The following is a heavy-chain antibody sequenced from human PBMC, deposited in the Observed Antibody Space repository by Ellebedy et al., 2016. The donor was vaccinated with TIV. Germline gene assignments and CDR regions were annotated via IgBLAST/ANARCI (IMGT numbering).Heavy chain of an antibody. CDR3: ERGGGYNWNDAYHFDY. CDR2: INSTGGYA. V-gene: IGHV1-46*01. J-gene: IGHJ4*02. Sequence: AASVKDSCKSSGYTFTSYYMYWVRQPPPKGLVGMGTINSTGGYATYAQKPQGRFTILRGTSTSTVHMELNNLRCEDTAVYYCERGGGYNWNDAYHFDYWGQGTLVAVSS. CDR1: GYTFTSYY. D-gene: IGHD1-20*01.